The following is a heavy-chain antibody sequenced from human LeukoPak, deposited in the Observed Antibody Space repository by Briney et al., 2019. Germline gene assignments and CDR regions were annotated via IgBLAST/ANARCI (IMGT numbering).Heavy chain of an antibody. CDR1: GGSISSGGYY. CDR2: IYYSGST. D-gene: IGHD1-26*01. V-gene: IGHV4-31*03. J-gene: IGHJ4*02. Sequence: SETLSLTRTVSGGSISSGGYYWSWIRQHPGKGLEWIGYIYYSGSTYYNPSLKSRVTISVDTSKNQFSLKLSSVTAADTAVYYCARELGGSYYVVNWGQGTLVTVSS. CDR3: ARELGGSYYVVN.